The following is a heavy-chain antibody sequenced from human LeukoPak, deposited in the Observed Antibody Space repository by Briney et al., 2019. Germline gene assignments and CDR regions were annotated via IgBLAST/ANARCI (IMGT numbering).Heavy chain of an antibody. Sequence: PGGSLRLSCAASGFTFSSYNMNWVRQAPGKGLEWVSSISSGSNYIYYADSVKGRFTISRDNAKNSLYLQMNSLRAEDTAVYYCAKDIMTTAYWGQGTLVTVSS. J-gene: IGHJ4*02. CDR1: GFTFSSYN. D-gene: IGHD4-17*01. V-gene: IGHV3-21*04. CDR2: ISSGSNYI. CDR3: AKDIMTTAY.